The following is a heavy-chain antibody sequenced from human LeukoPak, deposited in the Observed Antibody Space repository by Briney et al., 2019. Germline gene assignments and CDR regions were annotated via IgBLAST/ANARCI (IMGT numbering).Heavy chain of an antibody. CDR2: IIPIFGTA. CDR3: ARDLVVRGVTPPPYYYYYYMDV. V-gene: IGHV1-69*05. Sequence: ASVKVSCKASGGTFSSYAISWVRQAPGQGLEWMGGIIPIFGTANYAQKFQGRVTITTDESTSTAYMELSSLRSEDTAVYYCARDLVVRGVTPPPYYYYYYMDVWGKGTTVTVSS. J-gene: IGHJ6*03. D-gene: IGHD3-10*01. CDR1: GGTFSSYA.